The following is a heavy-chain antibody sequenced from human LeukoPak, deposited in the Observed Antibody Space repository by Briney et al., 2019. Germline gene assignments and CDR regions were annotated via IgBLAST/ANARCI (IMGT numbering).Heavy chain of an antibody. CDR2: TIPIFGTA. J-gene: IGHJ4*02. D-gene: IGHD4-17*01. CDR1: GGTFSSYA. Sequence: SVKVSCKASGGTFSSYAISWVRQAPGQGLEWMGGTIPIFGTANYAQKFQGRVTITADESTSTAYMELSSLRSEDTAVYYCARDGPYGDRTFDYWGQGTLVTVSS. CDR3: ARDGPYGDRTFDY. V-gene: IGHV1-69*13.